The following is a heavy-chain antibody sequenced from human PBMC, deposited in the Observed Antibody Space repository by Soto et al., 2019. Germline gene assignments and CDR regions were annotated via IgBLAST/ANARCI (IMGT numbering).Heavy chain of an antibody. CDR3: EKRPRTAAGFDY. V-gene: IGHV3-23*01. J-gene: IGHJ4*02. CDR2: ITGSGGGT. D-gene: IGHD6-13*01. Sequence: EVQLLESGGGLVQPGGSLRLSCAASGFSFSNYGMTWVRQAPGKGLEWVSVITGSGGGTYFVDSVKGRFTISRDNSKNTVYLQMNSMRAEDTAVYYCEKRPRTAAGFDYWGQGTLVTVSS. CDR1: GFSFSNYG.